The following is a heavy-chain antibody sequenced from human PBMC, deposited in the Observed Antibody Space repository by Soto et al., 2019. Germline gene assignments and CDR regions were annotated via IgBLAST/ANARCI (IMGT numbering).Heavy chain of an antibody. Sequence: QVQLVESGGGVVQPGRSLRLSCAASGFTFSSYAMNWVRQAPGKGLEWVAVISYDGSNKYYADSVKGRFTISRDNSKNKLYLQMNSLRAEDTAVYYCARSDVLVPAAILYYCYGMDVWGQGTTVTVSS. CDR2: ISYDGSNK. V-gene: IGHV3-30-3*01. J-gene: IGHJ6*02. CDR3: ARSDVLVPAAILYYCYGMDV. CDR1: GFTFSSYA. D-gene: IGHD2-2*02.